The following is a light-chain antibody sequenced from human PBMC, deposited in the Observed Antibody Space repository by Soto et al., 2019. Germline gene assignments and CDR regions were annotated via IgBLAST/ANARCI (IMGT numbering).Light chain of an antibody. J-gene: IGKJ2*01. Sequence: DIQMTQSPSTLASCVGDRFTMTCRSSSKWLAWYQKKPGKAPKLLIYDVSNLERGVPPRFSGSTSGAESTLTITGLQPDDLGTYYCQHTTDFTFGQGTKVDIK. CDR1: SSSKW. CDR2: DVS. V-gene: IGKV1-5*01. CDR3: QHTTDFT.